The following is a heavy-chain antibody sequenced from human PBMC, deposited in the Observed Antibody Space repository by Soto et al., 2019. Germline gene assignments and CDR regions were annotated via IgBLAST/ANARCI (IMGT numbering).Heavy chain of an antibody. V-gene: IGHV3-30*18. Sequence: QVQLVESGGGVVQPGRSLRLSCAASGFTFSSYGMHWVRQAPGKGLEWVAVISYDGSNKYYADSVKGRFTISRDNSKNPLYLQMNSLRAEDTAVYYCAKGENYYDSSGYYDSIDYWGQGTLVTVSS. CDR1: GFTFSSYG. D-gene: IGHD3-22*01. CDR3: AKGENYYDSSGYYDSIDY. CDR2: ISYDGSNK. J-gene: IGHJ4*02.